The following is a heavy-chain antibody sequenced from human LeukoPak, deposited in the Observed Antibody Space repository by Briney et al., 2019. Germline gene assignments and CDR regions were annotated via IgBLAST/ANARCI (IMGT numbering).Heavy chain of an antibody. V-gene: IGHV1-8*02. Sequence: ASVKVSCKASGYTFTGYYMHWVRQATGQGLEWMGWMNPNSGNTGYAQKFQGRVTMTRNTSISTAYMELSSLRSEDTAVYYCARASGVDWFDPWGQGTLVTVSS. J-gene: IGHJ5*02. D-gene: IGHD6-25*01. CDR3: ARASGVDWFDP. CDR1: GYTFTGYY. CDR2: MNPNSGNT.